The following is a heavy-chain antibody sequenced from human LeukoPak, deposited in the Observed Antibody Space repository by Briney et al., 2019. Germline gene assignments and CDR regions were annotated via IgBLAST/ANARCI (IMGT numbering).Heavy chain of an antibody. V-gene: IGHV4-59*06. CDR3: ARERRNGWVVPTTVLDY. Sequence: PSETLSLTCTVSGGSISSYYWSWIRQHPGKGLEWIGYIYYSGSTYYNPSLKSRVTISVDTSKNQFSLKLSSVTAADTAVYYCARERRNGWVVPTTVLDYWGQGTLVTVSS. J-gene: IGHJ4*02. D-gene: IGHD4-11*01. CDR2: IYYSGST. CDR1: GGSISSYY.